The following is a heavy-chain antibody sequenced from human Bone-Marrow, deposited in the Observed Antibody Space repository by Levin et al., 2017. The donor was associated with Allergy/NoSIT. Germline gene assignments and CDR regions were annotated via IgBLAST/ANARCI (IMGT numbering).Heavy chain of an antibody. J-gene: IGHJ4*02. Sequence: KISCKASGGTFSSYTISWVRQAPGQGLEWMGRIIPILGIANYAQKFQGRVTITADKSTSTAYMELSSLRSEDTAVYYCARHLIYDSSGYYVRRLQDWDYWGQGTLVTVSS. V-gene: IGHV1-69*02. CDR1: GGTFSSYT. D-gene: IGHD3-22*01. CDR2: IIPILGIA. CDR3: ARHLIYDSSGYYVRRLQDWDY.